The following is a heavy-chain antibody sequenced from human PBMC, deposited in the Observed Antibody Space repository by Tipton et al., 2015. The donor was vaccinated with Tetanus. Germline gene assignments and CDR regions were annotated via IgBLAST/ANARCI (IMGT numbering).Heavy chain of an antibody. CDR1: GFTFFDYS. D-gene: IGHD2-21*02. Sequence: SLRLSCAASGFTFFDYSMNWVRQAPGKGLEWVSSISGSGNYIYYADSVKGRFTISRANAKNSLYLQMNSLRADDTAVYFCARVRTPGLLGRYPFDSWGQGTLVTVSS. J-gene: IGHJ4*02. V-gene: IGHV3-21*01. CDR3: ARVRTPGLLGRYPFDS. CDR2: ISGSGNYI.